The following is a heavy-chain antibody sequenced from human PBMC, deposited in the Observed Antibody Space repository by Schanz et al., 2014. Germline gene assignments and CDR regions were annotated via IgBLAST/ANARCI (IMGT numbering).Heavy chain of an antibody. D-gene: IGHD2-2*01. CDR2: MSYDGSIK. CDR3: AKDSTHIDIVLVPTAIDY. CDR1: GFTFSSYS. J-gene: IGHJ4*02. V-gene: IGHV3-30*02. Sequence: QVQLVESGGGVVQPGGSLRLSCAASGFTFSSYSMNWVRQAPGKGLEWVAAMSYDGSIKYYGDSVKGRFTISRDNSKNTLYLHMNTLRSEDTAVYYCAKDSTHIDIVLVPTAIDYWGQGTLVTVSS.